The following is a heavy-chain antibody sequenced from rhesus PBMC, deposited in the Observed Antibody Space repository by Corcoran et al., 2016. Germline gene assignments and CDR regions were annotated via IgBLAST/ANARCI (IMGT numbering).Heavy chain of an antibody. CDR3: ASSPVRYCTSTTCFYFDY. D-gene: IGHD2-2*01. J-gene: IGHJ4*01. CDR2: IGGSIGST. V-gene: IGHV4-165*01. CDR1: GGSISGYW. Sequence: QVQLQESGPGLVKPSETLSLTCAVSGGSISGYWWGWIRQPPGKGLEWIGYIGGSIGSTYSTPSLKSRVTISTDTSKNQFSLKLSSVTAADTAVYYCASSPVRYCTSTTCFYFDYWGQGVLVTVSS.